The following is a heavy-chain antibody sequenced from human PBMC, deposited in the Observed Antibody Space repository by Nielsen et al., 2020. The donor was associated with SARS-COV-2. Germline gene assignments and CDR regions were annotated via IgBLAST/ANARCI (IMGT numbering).Heavy chain of an antibody. CDR3: AREAYSSSWYEEYYFDY. Sequence: ASVQVSCKASGYTFTSYDINWVRQATGQGLEWMGWMNPNSGNTGYAQKFQGRVTMTRNTSISTAYMELSSLRSEDTAVYYCAREAYSSSWYEEYYFDYWGQGTLVTVSS. CDR1: GYTFTSYD. D-gene: IGHD6-13*01. J-gene: IGHJ4*02. V-gene: IGHV1-8*01. CDR2: MNPNSGNT.